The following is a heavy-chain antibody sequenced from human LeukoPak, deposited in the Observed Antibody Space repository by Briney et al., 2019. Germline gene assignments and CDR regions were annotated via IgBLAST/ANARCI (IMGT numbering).Heavy chain of an antibody. D-gene: IGHD2-21*02. V-gene: IGHV4-34*01. Sequence: SETLSLTCAVYGGSFSGYYWSWIRQPPGKGLEWIGEINHSGSTNYNPSLKSRVTISIDTSKSQLSLKLTFVTAADTALYYCVRTARTGDYFDFWGQGTLVTVSS. J-gene: IGHJ4*02. CDR3: VRTARTGDYFDF. CDR2: INHSGST. CDR1: GGSFSGYY.